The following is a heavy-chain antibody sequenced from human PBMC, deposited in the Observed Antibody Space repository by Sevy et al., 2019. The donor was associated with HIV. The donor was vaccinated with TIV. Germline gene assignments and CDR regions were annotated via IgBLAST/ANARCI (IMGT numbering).Heavy chain of an antibody. CDR3: VRDGWNY. D-gene: IGHD2-15*01. V-gene: IGHV3-21*01. CDR2: MTSSGSYI. J-gene: IGHJ4*02. Sequence: GGSLRLSCAASGFTFSTSTMNWVRQAPGKGLEWVSLMTSSGSYILYADSVKGRFTISRDNAKNSVCLQMNSLRVEDTAVYYCVRDGWNYWGQGTLVTFSS. CDR1: GFTFSTST.